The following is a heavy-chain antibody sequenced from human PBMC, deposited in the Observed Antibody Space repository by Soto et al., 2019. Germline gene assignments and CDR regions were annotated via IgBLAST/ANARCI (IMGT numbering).Heavy chain of an antibody. D-gene: IGHD2-15*01. CDR3: ARHNIVVVVAATAGEFDY. CDR2: IYYSGST. V-gene: IGHV4-39*01. J-gene: IGHJ4*02. Sequence: PSETLSLTCTVSGGSISSSSYYWGWIRQPPGKGLEWIGSIYYSGSTYYNPSLKSRVTISVDTSKNQFSLKLSSVTAADTAVYYCARHNIVVVVAATAGEFDYWGQGTLVTVSS. CDR1: GGSISSSSYY.